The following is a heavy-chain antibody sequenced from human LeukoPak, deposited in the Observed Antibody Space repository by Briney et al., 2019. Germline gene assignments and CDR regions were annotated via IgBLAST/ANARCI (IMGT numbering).Heavy chain of an antibody. V-gene: IGHV4-30-4*01. D-gene: IGHD3-22*01. CDR1: GGSISSGDYY. J-gene: IGHJ3*02. CDR3: ARGRVVGQWSDAFDI. CDR2: IYYSGST. Sequence: SETLSLTCTVSGGSISSGDYYWSWIRQPPGKGLEWIGYIYYSGSTYYNPSLKSRVTISVDTSKNQFSLKLSSVTAADTAVYYCARGRVVGQWSDAFDIWGQGTMVTVSS.